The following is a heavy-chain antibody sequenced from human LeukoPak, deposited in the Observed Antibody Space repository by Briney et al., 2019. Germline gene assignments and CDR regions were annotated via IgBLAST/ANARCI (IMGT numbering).Heavy chain of an antibody. Sequence: GGSLRLSCAASEFTFSSYSMNWVRQAPGKGLEWVSYISSSSSTIYYADSVKGRFTISRDNAKNSLCLQMNSLRDEDTAVYYCARDRAYRAYDYWGLGTLVTVSS. V-gene: IGHV3-48*02. CDR1: EFTFSSYS. CDR3: ARDRAYRAYDY. D-gene: IGHD3-16*01. CDR2: ISSSSSTI. J-gene: IGHJ4*02.